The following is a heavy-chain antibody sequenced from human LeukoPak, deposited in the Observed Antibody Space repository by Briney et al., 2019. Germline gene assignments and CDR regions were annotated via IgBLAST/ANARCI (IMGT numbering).Heavy chain of an antibody. Sequence: QTGGTLRLSCAASGFTFSCYGRSWVRQAPGKGVEWVSDISGSGGSTYHADSVKGRFTISRDNPKNTLYLQMNSLRAEDTAVYYCAKDTVWLDGDYTPPLMDVWGKGTTVTISS. V-gene: IGHV3-23*01. CDR1: GFTFSCYG. J-gene: IGHJ6*04. CDR2: ISGSGGST. D-gene: IGHD4-17*01. CDR3: AKDTVWLDGDYTPPLMDV.